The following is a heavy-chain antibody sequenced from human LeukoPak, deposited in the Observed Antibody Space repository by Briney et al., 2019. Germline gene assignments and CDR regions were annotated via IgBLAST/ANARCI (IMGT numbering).Heavy chain of an antibody. D-gene: IGHD1-26*01. Sequence: ASVKVSCKASGYTFTSYYIDWVRQAPGQGLEWMGWINPNSGGTNFAQKFQGRVTLTRDTSISTVYMELSRVTSDDTAVYYCARDQGGGATDFDYWGQGTLVTVSS. J-gene: IGHJ4*02. CDR1: GYTFTSYY. V-gene: IGHV1-2*02. CDR2: INPNSGGT. CDR3: ARDQGGGATDFDY.